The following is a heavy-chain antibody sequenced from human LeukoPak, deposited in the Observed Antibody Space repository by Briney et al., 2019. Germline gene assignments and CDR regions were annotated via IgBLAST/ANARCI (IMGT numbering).Heavy chain of an antibody. CDR2: ISSSSSYI. V-gene: IGHV3-21*01. CDR1: GFTFSGYS. CDR3: ARGGYCSGGSCKYYFDY. Sequence: PGGSLRLSCAASGFTFSGYSMNWVRQAPGKGLEWVSSISSSSSYIYYADSVKGRFTISRDNAKNSLYLQMSSLRAEDTAVYYCARGGYCSGGSCKYYFDYWGQGTLVTVSS. D-gene: IGHD2-15*01. J-gene: IGHJ4*02.